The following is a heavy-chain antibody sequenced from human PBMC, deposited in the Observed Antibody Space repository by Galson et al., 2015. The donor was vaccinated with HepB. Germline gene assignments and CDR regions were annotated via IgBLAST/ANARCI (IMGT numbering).Heavy chain of an antibody. J-gene: IGHJ1*01. CDR1: GFTFSSYA. D-gene: IGHD2-15*01. CDR2: ISYDGSNK. CDR3: AREGGRLLGFQR. V-gene: IGHV3-30*04. Sequence: SLRLSCAASGFTFSSYAMHWVRQAPGKGLEWVAVISYDGSNKYYADSVKGRFTISRDNSKNTLYLQMNSLRAVDTAVYYCAREGGRLLGFQRWGQGTLVTVSS.